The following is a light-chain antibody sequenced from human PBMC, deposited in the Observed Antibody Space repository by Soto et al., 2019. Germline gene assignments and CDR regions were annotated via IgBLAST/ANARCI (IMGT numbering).Light chain of an antibody. CDR3: QSYSSSNPWV. J-gene: IGLJ3*02. CDR2: END. Sequence: NFMLTQPHSVSDSPGKTVTISCTRSSGRIASNFVQWYQQRPGSAPTTVIYENDERPSGVPDLFSGSIDSSSISDSLTISGLKTEDEADYYCQSYSSSNPWVIGGGTKLTVL. V-gene: IGLV6-57*04. CDR1: SGRIASNF.